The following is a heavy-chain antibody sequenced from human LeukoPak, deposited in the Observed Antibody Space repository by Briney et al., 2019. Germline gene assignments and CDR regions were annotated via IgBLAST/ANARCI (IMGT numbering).Heavy chain of an antibody. CDR1: GFTFSNYA. V-gene: IGHV3-30*02. CDR3: AKAIHSSSSGVVDY. D-gene: IGHD6-6*01. Sequence: GGSLRLSCAASGFTFSNYAMHWVRQAPGKGLEWVTFIRYDGSNKYYAESVKGRFTISRDNSKNTLYLQMSSLRAEDRAVYYCAKAIHSSSSGVVDYWGQGTLVTVSS. J-gene: IGHJ4*02. CDR2: IRYDGSNK.